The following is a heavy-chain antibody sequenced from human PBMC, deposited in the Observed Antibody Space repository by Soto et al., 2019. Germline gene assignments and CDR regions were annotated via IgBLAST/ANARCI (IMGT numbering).Heavy chain of an antibody. CDR1: GGSISSYY. CDR3: ARTVTGDAFDI. J-gene: IGHJ3*02. Sequence: QVQLQESGPGLVKPSETLSLTCTVSGGSISSYYWSWIRQPPGKGLEWIGYIYYSASTNYNPSLKSRVTISVDTSKNQFSLKLSSVTAADTAVYYCARTVTGDAFDIWGQGTMVTVSS. CDR2: IYYSAST. V-gene: IGHV4-59*13. D-gene: IGHD4-17*01.